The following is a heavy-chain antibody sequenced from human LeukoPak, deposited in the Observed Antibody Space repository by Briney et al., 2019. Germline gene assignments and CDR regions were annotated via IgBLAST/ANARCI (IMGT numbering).Heavy chain of an antibody. Sequence: SETLSLTCTVSGGSISSSSYDWGWIRQPPGKGLEWIGSIYYSGSTYYNPSLKSRVTISVDTSKNQFSLKLSSVTAADTAVYYCARGYCSSTSCYFRGRAYYYYMDVWGKGTTVTVSS. D-gene: IGHD2-2*01. CDR3: ARGYCSSTSCYFRGRAYYYYMDV. CDR1: GGSISSSSYD. J-gene: IGHJ6*03. CDR2: IYYSGST. V-gene: IGHV4-39*07.